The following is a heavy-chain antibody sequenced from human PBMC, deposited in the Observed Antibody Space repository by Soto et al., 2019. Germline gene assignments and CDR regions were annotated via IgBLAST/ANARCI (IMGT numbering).Heavy chain of an antibody. Sequence: ASVKVSCKASGGTFSSYAISWVRQAPGQGLEWMGGIIPIFGTANYAQKFQGRVTITADKSTSTVYMELRSLRSEDTAVYYCARSSGGVFGIIIEGSNWLTPWGQVPLVTVSS. J-gene: IGHJ5*02. V-gene: IGHV1-69*06. D-gene: IGHD3-16*02. CDR3: ARSSGGVFGIIIEGSNWLTP. CDR2: IIPIFGTA. CDR1: GGTFSSYA.